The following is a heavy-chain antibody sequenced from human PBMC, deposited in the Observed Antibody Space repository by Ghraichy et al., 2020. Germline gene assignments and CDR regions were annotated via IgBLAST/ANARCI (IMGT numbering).Heavy chain of an antibody. Sequence: ASVKVSCKASGYTFTGYYMHWVRQAPGQGLEWMGWINPNSGGTNYAQKFQGWVTMTRDTSISTAYMELSRLRSDDTAVYYCARAQSPDSSGYYYASPDAFDIWGQGTMVTVSS. CDR1: GYTFTGYY. CDR3: ARAQSPDSSGYYYASPDAFDI. D-gene: IGHD3-22*01. J-gene: IGHJ3*02. V-gene: IGHV1-2*04. CDR2: INPNSGGT.